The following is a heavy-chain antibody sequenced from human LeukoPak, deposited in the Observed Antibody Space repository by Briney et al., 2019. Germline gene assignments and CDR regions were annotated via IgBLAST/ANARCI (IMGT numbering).Heavy chain of an antibody. CDR2: IYTSGST. Sequence: SETLSLTCTVSGGSISSYYWSWIRQPAGKGLEWIGRIYTSGSTNYNPSLKSRVTMSVDTSKNQFSLKLSSVTAADTAVYYCARGVVVPAAPPLYNWFDPWGQGTLVTVSS. V-gene: IGHV4-4*07. J-gene: IGHJ5*02. CDR1: GGSISSYY. D-gene: IGHD2-2*01. CDR3: ARGVVVPAAPPLYNWFDP.